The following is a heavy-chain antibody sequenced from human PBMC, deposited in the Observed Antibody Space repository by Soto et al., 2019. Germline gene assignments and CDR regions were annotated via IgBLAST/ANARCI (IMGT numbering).Heavy chain of an antibody. Sequence: PGGSLRLSCVASGLTFSSYGMHWVRQAPGKGLEWVAHISYDGSNEHYVDSVKGRFTISRDNSKNTLYLQMTSLRAEDTAVNYCAIEKVGATSIHVFDIWGQGTMVTVS. CDR1: GLTFSSYG. CDR2: ISYDGSNE. D-gene: IGHD1-26*01. CDR3: AIEKVGATSIHVFDI. J-gene: IGHJ3*02. V-gene: IGHV3-30*03.